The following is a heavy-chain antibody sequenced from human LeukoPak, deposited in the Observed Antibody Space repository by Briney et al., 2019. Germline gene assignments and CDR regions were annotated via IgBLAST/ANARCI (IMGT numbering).Heavy chain of an antibody. V-gene: IGHV4-39*01. D-gene: IGHD7-27*01. CDR2: IYYSGST. CDR3: ARGELGFDY. J-gene: IGHJ4*02. CDR1: GGSISSSSYY. Sequence: PSETLSLTCTVSGGSISSSSYYWGWIRQPPGKGLEWIGIIYYSGSTYYNPSLKSRVTISVDTSKNQFSLKLSSVTAADTAVYYCARGELGFDYWGQGTLVTVSS.